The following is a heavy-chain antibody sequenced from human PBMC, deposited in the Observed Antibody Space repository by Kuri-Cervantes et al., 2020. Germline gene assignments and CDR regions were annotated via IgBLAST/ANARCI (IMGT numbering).Heavy chain of an antibody. V-gene: IGHV1-8*02. D-gene: IGHD3-22*01. CDR1: GYTFASYG. J-gene: IGHJ4*02. CDR2: MNPNSGNT. Sequence: ASVKVSCKTSGYTFASYGINWVRQATGQGLEWMGWMNPNSGNTGYAQKFQGSVTMTRDTSTSTVYMELSSLRSEDTAVYYCARDVYDSSGYRRGFDYWGQGTLVTVSS. CDR3: ARDVYDSSGYRRGFDY.